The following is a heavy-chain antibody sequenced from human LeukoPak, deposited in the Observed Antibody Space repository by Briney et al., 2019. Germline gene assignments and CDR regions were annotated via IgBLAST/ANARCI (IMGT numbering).Heavy chain of an antibody. CDR1: GGSISSYY. V-gene: IGHV4-59*01. D-gene: IGHD4-11*01. J-gene: IGHJ4*02. CDR3: ARRLAVTGRYYFDY. CDR2: IYYSGIT. Sequence: SETLSLTCTVSGGSISSYYWSWIRQPPGKGLEWIGYIYYSGITNYNPSLKSRVTMSVDTSRNQFSLRLNSVTAADTAVYYCARRLAVTGRYYFDYWGQGSLVTVSS.